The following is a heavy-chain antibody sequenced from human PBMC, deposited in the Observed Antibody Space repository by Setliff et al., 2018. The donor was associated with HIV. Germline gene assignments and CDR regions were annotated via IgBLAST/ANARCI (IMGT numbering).Heavy chain of an antibody. Sequence: ASVKVSCKASGYTFTSYGISWVRQAPGQGLEWMGWISAYNGNTNYAQKLQGRVTMTTDTSTSTAYMELRSLRSDDTAVYYCARNTYYYDSSGSGGYYFDDWGQGTLVTVSS. CDR3: ARNTYYYDSSGSGGYYFDD. V-gene: IGHV1-18*01. J-gene: IGHJ4*02. CDR1: GYTFTSYG. D-gene: IGHD3-22*01. CDR2: ISAYNGNT.